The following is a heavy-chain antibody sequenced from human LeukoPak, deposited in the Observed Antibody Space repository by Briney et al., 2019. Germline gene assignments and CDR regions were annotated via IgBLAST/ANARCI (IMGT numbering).Heavy chain of an antibody. D-gene: IGHD4-23*01. Sequence: SETLSLTCTVSGDSVSSYYWSWIRQPPEKGLEWIGYISYSGSTNYNPSLRGRVTISVDTSQNQFSLKLSSVTAADTAIYYCARLRSYGGNRGIDYWGQGTLVAVSS. CDR2: ISYSGST. CDR1: GDSVSSYY. J-gene: IGHJ4*02. V-gene: IGHV4-59*08. CDR3: ARLRSYGGNRGIDY.